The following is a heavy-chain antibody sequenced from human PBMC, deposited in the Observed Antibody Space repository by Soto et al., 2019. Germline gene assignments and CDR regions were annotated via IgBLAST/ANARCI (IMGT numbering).Heavy chain of an antibody. CDR1: GFTFSKYD. CDR2: MSNDGSKK. V-gene: IGHV3-30*03. J-gene: IGHJ4*02. CDR3: ARDGCGGTCFYFDF. D-gene: IGHD2-21*01. Sequence: GGSLRLSCASSGFTFSKYDMHWVRQAPGKGLEWVALMSNDGSKKYYADSVKGRFSISRDNSKNTLYLQMNSLRADDTAVFYCARDGCGGTCFYFDFWGQGTLVTVSS.